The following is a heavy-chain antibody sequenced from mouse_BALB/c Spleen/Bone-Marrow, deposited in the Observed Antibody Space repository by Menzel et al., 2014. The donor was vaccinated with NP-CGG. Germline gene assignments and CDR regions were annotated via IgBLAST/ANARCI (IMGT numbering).Heavy chain of an antibody. J-gene: IGHJ2*01. CDR1: GYTFTSYY. CDR2: INPSNGGT. Sequence: VKLMESGAELVKPGTSVKLSCKASGYTFTSYYIYWVKQRPGQGLKWIGEINPSNGGTNLNEKFKSKATLTVDKSSSTAYMQLSSLTSEDSAVYYCTRLTLLRGYFDYWGQGTTLTVSS. CDR3: TRLTLLRGYFDY. D-gene: IGHD1-2*01. V-gene: IGHV1S81*02.